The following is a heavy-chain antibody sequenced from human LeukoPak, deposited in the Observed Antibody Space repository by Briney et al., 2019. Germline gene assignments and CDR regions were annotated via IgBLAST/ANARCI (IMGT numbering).Heavy chain of an antibody. D-gene: IGHD7-27*01. CDR3: ARTDRTGDPVDY. V-gene: IGHV1-69*04. J-gene: IGHJ4*02. CDR2: IIPILGIA. Sequence: ASVKVSCKASGGTFSSYAISWVRQAPGQGLEWMGRIIPILGIANYAQKFQGRVTITADKSTSTAYMELSSLKASDTAMYYCARTDRTGDPVDYWGQGTLVTVSS. CDR1: GGTFSSYA.